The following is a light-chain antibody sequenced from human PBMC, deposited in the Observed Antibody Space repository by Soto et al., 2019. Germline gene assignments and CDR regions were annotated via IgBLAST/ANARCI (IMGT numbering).Light chain of an antibody. CDR3: QKYNSAPRT. Sequence: DIQMTQSPSSLSASVGDRVTITCRASQGISNYLAWYQQQPGKVPKLLIYAASTLQSGVPSRFSGSGSGTDFTLIISSLFPEDVATYYCQKYNSAPRTFGQGTKVDIK. V-gene: IGKV1-27*01. J-gene: IGKJ1*01. CDR1: QGISNY. CDR2: AAS.